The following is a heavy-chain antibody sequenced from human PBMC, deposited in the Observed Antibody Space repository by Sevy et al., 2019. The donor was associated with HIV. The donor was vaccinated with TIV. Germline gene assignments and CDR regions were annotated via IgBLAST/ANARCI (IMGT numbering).Heavy chain of an antibody. J-gene: IGHJ4*02. CDR2: NLYSGNP. CDR1: GDSISSSGYY. D-gene: IGHD1-1*01. Sequence: SETLCLTCTVSGDSISSSGYYWSWIRQHPGEGLEWIGYNLYSGNPYYNPSLKSRLIISLDTSKNQFSLKLSSVTAADTAVYYCARGQITTIGFDYWGQGTLVTVSS. CDR3: ARGQITTIGFDY. V-gene: IGHV4-31*03.